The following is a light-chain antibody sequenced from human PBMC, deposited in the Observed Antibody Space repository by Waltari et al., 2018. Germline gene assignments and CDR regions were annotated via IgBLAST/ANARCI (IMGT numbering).Light chain of an antibody. J-gene: IGKJ2*01. V-gene: IGKV4-1*01. CDR1: QSVLYSSNNKNY. CDR2: WAS. Sequence: DIVMTQSPDSLAVSLGERATINCKSSQSVLYSSNNKNYLAWYQQKPGQPPKLLIYWASTRESGVPDRFSGSASGTDFTLTISSLQAEDVAVYYCQQYYSTPGYTFGQGTKLEIK. CDR3: QQYYSTPGYT.